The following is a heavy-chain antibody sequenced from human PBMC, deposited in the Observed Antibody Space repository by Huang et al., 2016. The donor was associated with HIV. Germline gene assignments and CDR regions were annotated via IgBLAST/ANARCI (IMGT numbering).Heavy chain of an antibody. V-gene: IGHV7-4-1*02. CDR2: SNTNTGNP. Sequence: QVQLVQSGSELKKPGASVKVSCKSSGYTFTSYAMNWVRQAPGQGLEWMGWSNTNTGNPTSAQGFTGRFVFALDTSVSTAYLQISSLKAEDTAVYYCARGLYSSSWAPFDYWGQGTLVTVSS. CDR3: ARGLYSSSWAPFDY. J-gene: IGHJ4*02. D-gene: IGHD6-13*01. CDR1: GYTFTSYA.